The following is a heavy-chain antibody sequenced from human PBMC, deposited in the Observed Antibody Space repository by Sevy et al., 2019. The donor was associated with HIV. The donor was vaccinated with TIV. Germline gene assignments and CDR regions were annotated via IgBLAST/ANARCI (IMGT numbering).Heavy chain of an antibody. D-gene: IGHD6-13*01. CDR3: ARDLQQQLVRDYYYYGMDV. V-gene: IGHV1-2*02. CDR1: GYTFTGYY. Sequence: ASVKVSCKASGYTFTGYYMHWVRQAPGQGLEWMGWINPNSGGTNYAQKFQGRVTMTRDTSISTAYMELSRLRSDDTAVYYCARDLQQQLVRDYYYYGMDVWGQGTTVIVSS. CDR2: INPNSGGT. J-gene: IGHJ6*02.